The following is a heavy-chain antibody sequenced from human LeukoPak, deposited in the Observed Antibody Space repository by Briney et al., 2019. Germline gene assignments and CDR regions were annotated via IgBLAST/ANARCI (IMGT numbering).Heavy chain of an antibody. J-gene: IGHJ3*02. CDR2: IDYSGST. CDR1: GGSISSYY. CDR3: ARLGVPYAFDI. Sequence: SETLSLTCTVSGGSISSYYWSWIRQPPGKGLEWIGYIDYSGSTNYNPSLKSRVTISVDTSKSQFSLKLSSVTAADTAVYYCARLGVPYAFDIRGQGTMVTVSS. V-gene: IGHV4-59*08. D-gene: IGHD3-3*01.